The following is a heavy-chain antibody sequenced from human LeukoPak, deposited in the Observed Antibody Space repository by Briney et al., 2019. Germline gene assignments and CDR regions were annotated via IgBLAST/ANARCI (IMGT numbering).Heavy chain of an antibody. Sequence: PGGSLRLSCAASGFTFSDSAVSWVRQAPGEGLEWVSSISDTGGRTYYADSVKGRFAISRDNSRNTVLLQMNSLRAGDTAIYYCAKGGQDYDFWRFDLWGQGILVAVSS. CDR2: ISDTGGRT. CDR1: GFTFSDSA. J-gene: IGHJ5*02. V-gene: IGHV3-23*01. CDR3: AKGGQDYDFWRFDL. D-gene: IGHD3-3*01.